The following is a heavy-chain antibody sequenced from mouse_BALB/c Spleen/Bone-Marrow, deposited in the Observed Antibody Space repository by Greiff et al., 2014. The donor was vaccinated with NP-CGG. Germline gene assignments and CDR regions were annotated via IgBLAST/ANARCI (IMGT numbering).Heavy chain of an antibody. Sequence: EVMLVESGGGLVQPGGSRKLSCAASGFTFSSFGMHWVRQAPEKGLEWVAYISSGSSTIYYADTVKGRFTISRDNPKNTLFLQMTSLRSEDTAMHYCARDVPLYDVGYFDYWGQGTTLTVSS. J-gene: IGHJ2*01. CDR3: ARDVPLYDVGYFDY. V-gene: IGHV5-17*02. CDR1: GFTFSSFG. CDR2: ISSGSSTI. D-gene: IGHD2-14*01.